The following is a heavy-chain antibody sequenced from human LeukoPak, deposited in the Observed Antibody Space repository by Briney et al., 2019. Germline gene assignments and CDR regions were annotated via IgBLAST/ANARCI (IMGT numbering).Heavy chain of an antibody. CDR3: GRNPRAPMVWGVNKPRWFGP. CDR1: GYSFTSYW. D-gene: IGHD3-10*01. J-gene: IGHJ5*02. Sequence: GESLKISCKGSGYSFTSYWISWVRQMPGKGLEWMGRIDPSDSYTNYSPSFQGHVTISADKSISTAYLQWSSLKASDTAMYYCGRNPRAPMVWGVNKPRWFGPWGQGTLVTVSS. V-gene: IGHV5-10-1*01. CDR2: IDPSDSYT.